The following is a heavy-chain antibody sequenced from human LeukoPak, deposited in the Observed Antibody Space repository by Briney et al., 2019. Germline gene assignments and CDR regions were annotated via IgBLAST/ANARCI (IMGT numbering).Heavy chain of an antibody. Sequence: PSETLSLTCTVSGGSISSYYWSWIRQPPGKGLEWIGEIYHSGSTNYNPSLKSRVTISVDTSKNQFSLKLSSVTAADTAVYYCARADYDFWSGYYRTFDYWGQGTLVTVSS. CDR1: GGSISSYY. J-gene: IGHJ4*02. CDR3: ARADYDFWSGYYRTFDY. D-gene: IGHD3-3*01. CDR2: IYHSGST. V-gene: IGHV4-34*01.